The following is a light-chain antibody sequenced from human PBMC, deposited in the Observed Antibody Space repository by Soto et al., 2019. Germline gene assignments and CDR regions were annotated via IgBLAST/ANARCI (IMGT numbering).Light chain of an antibody. CDR1: QSVTSNY. CDR2: GAS. Sequence: EIVLTQSPGTLSLSPGERATLSCRASQSVTSNYLAWYQQKPGQAPRLLIYGASSRATGIPDRFSGSGSGTDFTLTISRLEPEDFAVYYWQQLGTFGQGTKVEIK. V-gene: IGKV3-20*01. CDR3: QQLGT. J-gene: IGKJ1*01.